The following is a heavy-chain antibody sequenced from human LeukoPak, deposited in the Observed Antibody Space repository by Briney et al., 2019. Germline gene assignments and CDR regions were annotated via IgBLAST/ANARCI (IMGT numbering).Heavy chain of an antibody. D-gene: IGHD5-24*01. J-gene: IGHJ3*02. V-gene: IGHV4-39*01. CDR1: GGSISSSSYY. CDR3: ARQARRWLQFPAAEAFDI. Sequence: SETLSLTCTVSGGSISSSSYYWGWIRQPPGKGLEWIGSIYYSGSTYYNPSLKSRVTISVDTSKNQFSLKLSSVTAADTAVYYCARQARRWLQFPAAEAFDIWGQGTMVTVSS. CDR2: IYYSGST.